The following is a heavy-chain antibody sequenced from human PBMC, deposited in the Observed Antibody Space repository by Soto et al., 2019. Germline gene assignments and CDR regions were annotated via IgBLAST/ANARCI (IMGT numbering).Heavy chain of an antibody. CDR2: ISYDGSNK. V-gene: IGHV3-30*03. J-gene: IGHJ6*02. CDR1: GFTFSSYG. Sequence: QVQLVESGGGVVQPGRSLRLSCAASGFTFSSYGMHWVRQAPGKGLEWVAVISYDGSNKYYADSVKGRFTISRDNSKNTLYLQMNSLRAEDTAVYYCAVGYCSSTSCYAPRLYYYGMDVWGQGTTVTVFS. D-gene: IGHD2-2*01. CDR3: AVGYCSSTSCYAPRLYYYGMDV.